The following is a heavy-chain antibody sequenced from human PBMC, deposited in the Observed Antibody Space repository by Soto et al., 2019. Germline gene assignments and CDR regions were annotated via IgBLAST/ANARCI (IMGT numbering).Heavy chain of an antibody. V-gene: IGHV1-18*04. CDR3: ARRGGYCSGRSCYHFDY. D-gene: IGHD2-15*01. CDR2: ISTDTGHT. Sequence: QVQLVQSGAEVKRPGASGKVSCKASGYTFANYGITWVRQAPGQGLEWMGWISTDTGHTDYAQKLQGRVTMTTDTSTSTAYMEVRSLSSDDAAVYYGARRGGYCSGRSCYHFDYWGQGTLVTVSS. J-gene: IGHJ4*02. CDR1: GYTFANYG.